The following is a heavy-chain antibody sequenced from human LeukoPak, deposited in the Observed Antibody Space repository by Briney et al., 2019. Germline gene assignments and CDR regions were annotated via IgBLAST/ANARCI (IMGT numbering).Heavy chain of an antibody. CDR3: ARGGELLRPGNYYGMDV. CDR2: IYYSGST. V-gene: IGHV4-31*03. D-gene: IGHD1-7*01. J-gene: IGHJ6*04. Sequence: SETLSLTCTVSGGSISSGGYYWSWIRQHPGKGLEWIGYIYYSGSTYYNPSLKSRVTISVDTSKNLFSLKLSPVTAADTAVYYCARGGELLRPGNYYGMDVWGKGTTVTVSS. CDR1: GGSISSGGYY.